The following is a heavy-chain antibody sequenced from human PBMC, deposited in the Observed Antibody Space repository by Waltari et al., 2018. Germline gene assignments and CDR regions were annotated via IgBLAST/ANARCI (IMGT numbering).Heavy chain of an antibody. D-gene: IGHD1-26*01. CDR1: GYIFTDDG. J-gene: IGHJ4*02. CDR2: GSTFDDYR. Sequence: QVQLVQSGGEVKKPGASVKVSCKASGYIFTDDGSSWVRQDPGQGLELWGVGSTFDDYRCYEQNLQGRVTMTTDRFTNTVYMELESLRSDDTAGYYCARDAVGATHLDYWGQGTLVTVSS. CDR3: ARDAVGATHLDY. V-gene: IGHV1-18*01.